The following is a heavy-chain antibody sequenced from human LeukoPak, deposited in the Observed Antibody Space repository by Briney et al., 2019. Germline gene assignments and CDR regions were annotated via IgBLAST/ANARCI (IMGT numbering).Heavy chain of an antibody. CDR1: GGSMSPYH. CDR3: ARTGFITMVRGVIPNWFDP. Sequence: SETLSLTCTVSGGSMSPYHWGWIRQPPGKGLEWIGYIYYSGSTNYNPSLKSRVTISVDTSKNQFSLKLSSVTAADTAVYYCARTGFITMVRGVIPNWFDPWGQGTLVTVSS. J-gene: IGHJ5*02. D-gene: IGHD3-10*01. V-gene: IGHV4-59*08. CDR2: IYYSGST.